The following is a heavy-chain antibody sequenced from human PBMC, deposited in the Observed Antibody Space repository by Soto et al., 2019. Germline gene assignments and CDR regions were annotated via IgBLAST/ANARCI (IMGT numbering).Heavy chain of an antibody. D-gene: IGHD6-13*01. CDR2: IWYDGSSK. J-gene: IGHJ6*03. Sequence: GGSLRLSCAASGFTFSNYGMHWVRQAPGKGLEWVAVIWYDGSSKYYADSVKGRFTISRDNSKNTLYLQMNSLGAEDTAVYCYARDPGWGISRTGYYYYSIDVWGTGTTVTVSS. CDR3: ARDPGWGISRTGYYYYSIDV. V-gene: IGHV3-33*01. CDR1: GFTFSNYG.